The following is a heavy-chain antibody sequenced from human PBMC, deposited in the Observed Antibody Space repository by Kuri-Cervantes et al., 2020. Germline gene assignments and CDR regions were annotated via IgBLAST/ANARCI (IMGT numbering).Heavy chain of an antibody. Sequence: SVKVSCKVSGYTLTELSMHWVRQAPGQGLEWMGGIIPIFGTANYAQKFQGRVTITADESTSTAYMELSSLRSEDTAVYYCARATNKYYYYYYMDVWGKGTTVTVSS. V-gene: IGHV1-69*13. D-gene: IGHD2-8*01. CDR2: IIPIFGTA. CDR3: ARATNKYYYYYYMDV. J-gene: IGHJ6*03. CDR1: GYTLTELS.